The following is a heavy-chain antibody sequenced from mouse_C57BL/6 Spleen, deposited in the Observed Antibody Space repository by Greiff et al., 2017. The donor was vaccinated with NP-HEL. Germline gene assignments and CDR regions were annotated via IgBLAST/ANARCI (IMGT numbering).Heavy chain of an antibody. CDR1: GYTFTSYW. J-gene: IGHJ4*01. CDR2: INPSSGYT. Sequence: VQLQQSGAELAKPGASVTLSCKASGYTFTSYWMHWVKQRPGQGLEWIGYINPSSGYTKYNQKFKDKATLTADKSSSTAYMQLSSLTYKDSAVYYCARDPYNSNYEGAMDYWGQGTSVTVSS. V-gene: IGHV1-7*01. CDR3: ARDPYNSNYEGAMDY. D-gene: IGHD2-5*01.